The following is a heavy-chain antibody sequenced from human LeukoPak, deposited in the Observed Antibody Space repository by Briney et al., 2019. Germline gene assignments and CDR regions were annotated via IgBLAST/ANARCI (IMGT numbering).Heavy chain of an antibody. CDR3: ARDYGSGSYYAFDI. D-gene: IGHD3-10*01. J-gene: IGHJ3*02. Sequence: SETLSLTCTVSGGSISSGSYYWSWIRQPAGKGLEWIGRIYTSGSTNYNPSLKSRVTISVGTSKNQFSLKLSSVTAADTAVYYCARDYGSGSYYAFDIWGQGTMVRLF. V-gene: IGHV4-61*02. CDR2: IYTSGST. CDR1: GGSISSGSYY.